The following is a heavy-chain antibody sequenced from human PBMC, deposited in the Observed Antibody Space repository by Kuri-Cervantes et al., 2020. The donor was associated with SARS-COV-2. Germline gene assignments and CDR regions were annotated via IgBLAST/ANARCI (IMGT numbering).Heavy chain of an antibody. CDR3: ARAAYSSGWEYFDY. D-gene: IGHD6-19*01. Sequence: GESLKISCAASGFTFSSYWMHWVRQAPGKGLVWVSRINSDGSSTSYADSVKGRFTISRDSAKNTLYLQMNSLRAEDTAVYYCARAAYSSGWEYFDYWGQGTLVTVSS. CDR2: INSDGSST. V-gene: IGHV3-74*01. J-gene: IGHJ4*02. CDR1: GFTFSSYW.